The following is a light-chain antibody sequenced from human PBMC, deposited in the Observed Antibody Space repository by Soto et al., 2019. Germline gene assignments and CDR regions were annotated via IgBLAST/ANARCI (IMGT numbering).Light chain of an antibody. Sequence: QSVLTQPPSASGTPGQRVTISCSGSSSNIGSNTVNWYQQLPGTAPKLLMYNNNQRPSVVPDRFSGSKSGTSASLAISGLQSEDEADYYCATWDDSLNGYVFGTGTKVTVL. CDR1: SSNIGSNT. V-gene: IGLV1-44*01. J-gene: IGLJ1*01. CDR2: NNN. CDR3: ATWDDSLNGYV.